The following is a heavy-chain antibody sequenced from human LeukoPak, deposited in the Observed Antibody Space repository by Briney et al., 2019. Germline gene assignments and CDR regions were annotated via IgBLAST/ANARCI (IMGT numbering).Heavy chain of an antibody. CDR2: IKQDGSEK. V-gene: IGHV3-7*01. CDR3: TRMEYQLLYYYYYYMDV. Sequence: GGSLRLSCAASGFTFSSYWMSWVRQAPGKGLEWVANIKQDGSEKYYVDSVKGRFTISRDNAKNSLYLQMNSLRAEDTAVYYCTRMEYQLLYYYYYYMDVWGKGTTVTVSS. J-gene: IGHJ6*03. D-gene: IGHD2-2*01. CDR1: GFTFSSYW.